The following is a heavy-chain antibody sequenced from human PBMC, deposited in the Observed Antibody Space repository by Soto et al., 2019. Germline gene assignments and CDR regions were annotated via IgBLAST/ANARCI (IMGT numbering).Heavy chain of an antibody. CDR1: GGSINTYY. CDR3: ARDVNFIFDDFADMRWSFEP. J-gene: IGHJ5*02. D-gene: IGHD3-3*02. Sequence: PSETLSLTCTVTGGSINTYYWSWARQSAGKGLVWIGRVYTTGRTNYNPSLKSGVTISVDTSRNQFSLSLRSVTAADTAVYYCARDVNFIFDDFADMRWSFEPWGQGTMVTVSS. CDR2: VYTTGRT. V-gene: IGHV4-4*07.